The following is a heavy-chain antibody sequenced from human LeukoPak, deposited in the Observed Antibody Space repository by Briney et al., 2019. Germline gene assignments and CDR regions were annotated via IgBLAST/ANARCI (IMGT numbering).Heavy chain of an antibody. Sequence: SETLSLTCTVSGGSISSYYWSWIRQPPGKGLEWIGYIYYSGSTNYNPSLKSRVTISADTSKNQFSLKLSSVTAADTAVYYCASLYYYDSSGYFTRDAFDIWGQGTMVTVSS. J-gene: IGHJ3*02. CDR2: IYYSGST. V-gene: IGHV4-59*01. CDR1: GGSISSYY. CDR3: ASLYYYDSSGYFTRDAFDI. D-gene: IGHD3-22*01.